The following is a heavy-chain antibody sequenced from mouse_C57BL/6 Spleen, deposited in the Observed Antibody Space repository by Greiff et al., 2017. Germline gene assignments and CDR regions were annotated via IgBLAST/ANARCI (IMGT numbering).Heavy chain of an antibody. CDR3: ARSDDGYFYAMDY. Sequence: QVQLQQSGPELVKPGASVKISCKASGYSFTSYYIHWVKQRPGQGLEWIGWIYPGSGNTKYNEKFKGKATLTADTSSSTAYMQLSSLTSEDSAVYYFARSDDGYFYAMDYWGQGTSVTVSS. V-gene: IGHV1-66*01. CDR1: GYSFTSYY. J-gene: IGHJ4*01. D-gene: IGHD2-3*01. CDR2: IYPGSGNT.